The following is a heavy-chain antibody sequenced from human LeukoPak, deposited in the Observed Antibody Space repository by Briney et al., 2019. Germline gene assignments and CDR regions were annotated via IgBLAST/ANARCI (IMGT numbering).Heavy chain of an antibody. D-gene: IGHD5-12*01. V-gene: IGHV1-69*13. CDR3: ARGRGYDSSFVYYYYMDV. CDR2: IIPIFGTA. J-gene: IGHJ6*03. CDR1: GGTFSSYA. Sequence: SVKVSCKASGGTFSSYAISWVRQAPGQGLEWMGGIIPIFGTANYAQKFQGRVTITADESTSTAYMELSSLRSEDTAVYYCARGRGYDSSFVYYYYMDVWGKGTTVTVSS.